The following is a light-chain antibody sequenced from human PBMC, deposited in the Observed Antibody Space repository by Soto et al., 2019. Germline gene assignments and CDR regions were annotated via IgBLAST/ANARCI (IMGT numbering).Light chain of an antibody. CDR1: SSDVGGYKP. Sequence: QSALTQPRSVSGSPGQSVTISCTGTSSDVGGYKPVSWYQQHPGKAPKLMIYDVSKRPSGVPDRFSGSKSGNTASLTISGLQAEDEADYYCCSFAGTSYVFGTGTKLTVL. CDR2: DVS. V-gene: IGLV2-11*01. J-gene: IGLJ1*01. CDR3: CSFAGTSYV.